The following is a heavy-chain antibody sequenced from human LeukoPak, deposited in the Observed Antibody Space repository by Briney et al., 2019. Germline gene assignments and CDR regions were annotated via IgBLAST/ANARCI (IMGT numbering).Heavy chain of an antibody. D-gene: IGHD4-23*01. Sequence: GRSLRLSCTASGFTFSRFGMHWVRQAPGKGLERMAAISYDGSNNYYTNSVKGRFTVSRDNSKNTLYLQMNSLRGEDTAVYYCARNRGGNEFDYWGQGTLVTVSS. CDR2: ISYDGSNN. V-gene: IGHV3-30*03. CDR3: ARNRGGNEFDY. CDR1: GFTFSRFG. J-gene: IGHJ4*02.